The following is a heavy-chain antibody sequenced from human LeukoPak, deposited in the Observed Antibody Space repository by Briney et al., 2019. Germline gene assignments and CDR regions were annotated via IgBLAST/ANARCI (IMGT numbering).Heavy chain of an antibody. CDR2: ISGSGGST. CDR1: GFTFSSYG. Sequence: GGTLTLSCAASGFTFSSYGMSWVRHAPGKGLEWVSAISGSGGSTYYADSVKGRFPISRDNSKNTLYLQMNSLRAEDTAVYYCAKRGGSSGYYFDYWGQGTLVTVSS. CDR3: AKRGGSSGYYFDY. J-gene: IGHJ4*02. D-gene: IGHD3-22*01. V-gene: IGHV3-23*01.